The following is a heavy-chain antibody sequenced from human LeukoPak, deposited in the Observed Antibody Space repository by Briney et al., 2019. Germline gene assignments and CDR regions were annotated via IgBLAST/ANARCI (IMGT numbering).Heavy chain of an antibody. V-gene: IGHV3-30*03. CDR2: ISYDGSNK. J-gene: IGHJ4*02. Sequence: GGSLRLSCAASGFTFSSYAMHWVRQAPGKGLEWVALISYDGSNKYHADSVKGRFTISRDNSKSTLYIQMNSLRAEDTAVYYCARAKPKNMVRGLIMRRESRYYFDYWGQGTLVTVSS. D-gene: IGHD3-10*01. CDR1: GFTFSSYA. CDR3: ARAKPKNMVRGLIMRRESRYYFDY.